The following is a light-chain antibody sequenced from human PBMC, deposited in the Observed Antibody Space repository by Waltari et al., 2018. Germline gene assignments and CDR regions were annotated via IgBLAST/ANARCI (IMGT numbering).Light chain of an antibody. V-gene: IGKV3-20*01. CDR2: GAF. CDR3: QHYVRLPAT. CDR1: QSVSRY. J-gene: IGKJ1*01. Sequence: EIVLTQSPGTLSLSPGERATLSCRASQSVSRYLAWYQQKAGQAPRLLIYGAFNRATGIPDRFGGSGSGTDFSLAISRLEPEDFAVYYCQHYVRLPATFGQGTKVEIK.